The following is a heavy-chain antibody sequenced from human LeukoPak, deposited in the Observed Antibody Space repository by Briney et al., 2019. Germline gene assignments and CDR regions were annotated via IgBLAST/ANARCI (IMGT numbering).Heavy chain of an antibody. CDR1: GFTFSSYE. D-gene: IGHD2-2*01. V-gene: IGHV3-48*03. Sequence: GGSLRLSCAASGFTFSSYEMNWVRQAPGKGLEWVSYISSSGSTIYYADSVKGRFAISRDNSKNTLYLQMNRVTSGDTAVYHCAKDRCSSTSCPNWFDPWGQGTLVTVSP. CDR3: AKDRCSSTSCPNWFDP. J-gene: IGHJ5*02. CDR2: ISSSGSTI.